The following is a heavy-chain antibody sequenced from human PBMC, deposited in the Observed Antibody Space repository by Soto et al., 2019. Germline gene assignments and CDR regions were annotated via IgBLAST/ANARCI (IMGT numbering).Heavy chain of an antibody. V-gene: IGHV1-69*02. D-gene: IGHD2-2*01. J-gene: IGHJ5*02. CDR3: ARTEEIGYQLTHHWFDP. CDR2: IIPILGIA. CDR1: GGTFSSYT. Sequence: SVKVSCKASGGTFSSYTISWVRQAPGQGLEWMGRIIPILGIANYAQKFQGRVTITADKSTSTAYMELSSLRSEDTAVYYCARTEEIGYQLTHHWFDPWGQGTLVTVAS.